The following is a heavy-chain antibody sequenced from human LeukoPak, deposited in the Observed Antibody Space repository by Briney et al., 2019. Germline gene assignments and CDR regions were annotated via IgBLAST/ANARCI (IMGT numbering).Heavy chain of an antibody. J-gene: IGHJ4*02. Sequence: GGSLRLSCAASGFTFSHHVMHWVRQAPGKGLEWVAVISYDGSNKYYADSVKGRFTISRDNSKNTLYLQMNSLRAEDTAVYYCARDRPGISVAGALDYWGQGTVVTVSS. CDR1: GFTFSHHV. CDR3: ARDRPGISVAGALDY. V-gene: IGHV3-30*03. D-gene: IGHD6-19*01. CDR2: ISYDGSNK.